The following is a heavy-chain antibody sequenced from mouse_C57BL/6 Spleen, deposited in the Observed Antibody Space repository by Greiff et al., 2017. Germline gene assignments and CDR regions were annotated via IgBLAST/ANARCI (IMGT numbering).Heavy chain of an antibody. V-gene: IGHV1-81*01. CDR2: IYPRSGNT. CDR1: GYTFTSYG. Sequence: QVQLQQSGAELARPGASVKLSCKASGYTFTSYGISWVKQRPGQGLEWIGEIYPRSGNTYYNEKFKGKATLTADKSSSTAYLELRSLTSEDAAVYVCARRGVVANYAMDYWGQGTSVTVAS. J-gene: IGHJ4*01. CDR3: ARRGVVANYAMDY. D-gene: IGHD1-1*01.